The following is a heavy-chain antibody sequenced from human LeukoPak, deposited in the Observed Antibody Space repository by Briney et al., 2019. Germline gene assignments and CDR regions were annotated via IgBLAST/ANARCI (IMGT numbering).Heavy chain of an antibody. CDR1: GDSISSSSYY. CDR3: ARLGWLYGSGSMNWFDP. Sequence: SETLSLTCTVSGDSISSSSYYWGWIRQPPGKGLEWIGRIYYSGSTYYNPSLKSRVTISVDTSKNQFSLKLASVTAADTAVYYCARLGWLYGSGSMNWFDPWGQGTPVTVSS. V-gene: IGHV4-39*01. D-gene: IGHD3-10*01. J-gene: IGHJ5*02. CDR2: IYYSGST.